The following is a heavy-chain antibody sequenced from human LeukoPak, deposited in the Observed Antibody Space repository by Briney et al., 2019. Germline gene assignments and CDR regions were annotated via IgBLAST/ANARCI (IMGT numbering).Heavy chain of an antibody. Sequence: SETLSLTCIVSGGSLTSYSWGWIRQPAGKGLEWIGRLSPTGSFTYSPSLKSRVTMSVDTSKNHFSLKLNSVTAADTAVYYCARALGDNQAFDIWGQGTVVTVSS. CDR1: GGSLTSYS. V-gene: IGHV4-4*07. J-gene: IGHJ3*02. D-gene: IGHD1-14*01. CDR3: ARALGDNQAFDI. CDR2: LSPTGSF.